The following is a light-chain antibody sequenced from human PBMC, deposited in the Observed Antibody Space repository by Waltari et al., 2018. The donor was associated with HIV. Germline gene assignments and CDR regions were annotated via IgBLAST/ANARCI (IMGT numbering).Light chain of an antibody. CDR3: QQSFRRVT. CDR2: AAS. Sequence: DIQMTQSPSSLSASLGDHVIITCRASQSISTYVNWYQQKPGRAPKLLIYAASTLQSGVPSRFTGAVSETDFTLTINGLQAEDFATYYCQQSFRRVTFGPGTKVYV. J-gene: IGKJ3*01. V-gene: IGKV1-39*01. CDR1: QSISTY.